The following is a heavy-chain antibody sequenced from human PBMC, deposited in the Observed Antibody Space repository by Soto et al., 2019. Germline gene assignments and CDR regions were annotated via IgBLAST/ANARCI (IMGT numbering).Heavy chain of an antibody. CDR1: GGSISSGGYY. J-gene: IGHJ4*02. CDR3: ARAWELLTIDY. V-gene: IGHV4-31*03. Sequence: PSETLSLTCTVSGGSISSGGYYWSWIRQHPGKGLEWIGYIYYSGSTYYNPSLKSRVTISVDTSKNQFSLKLSSVTAADTAVYYCARAWELLTIDYWGQGTLVTVS. CDR2: IYYSGST. D-gene: IGHD1-26*01.